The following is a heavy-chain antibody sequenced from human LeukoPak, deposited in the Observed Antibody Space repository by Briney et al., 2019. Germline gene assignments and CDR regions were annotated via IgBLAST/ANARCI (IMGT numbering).Heavy chain of an antibody. CDR3: ARTYGSGSLIFDY. Sequence: SEALSLTCTVSGYSISSYYWSWIRQPPGKGLEWIGYIFYSGSTNYNPSLKSRVTISVDTSKNQFSLKLSSVTAADTAVYYCARTYGSGSLIFDYWGQGTLITVSS. J-gene: IGHJ4*02. CDR2: IFYSGST. V-gene: IGHV4-59*01. CDR1: GYSISSYY. D-gene: IGHD3-10*01.